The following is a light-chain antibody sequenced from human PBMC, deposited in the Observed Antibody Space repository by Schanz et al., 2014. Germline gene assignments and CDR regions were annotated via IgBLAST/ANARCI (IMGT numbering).Light chain of an antibody. Sequence: QSALTQPPSASGSPGQSVTISCTGTSSDVGGYNYVSWYQQHPGKAPKLMIYDVSNRPSGVSNRFSGSKSGNTASLTISGLQAEYEADYYCTSYTSSSTLVFGGGTKLTV. J-gene: IGLJ2*01. CDR1: SSDVGGYNY. CDR2: DVS. V-gene: IGLV2-14*01. CDR3: TSYTSSSTLV.